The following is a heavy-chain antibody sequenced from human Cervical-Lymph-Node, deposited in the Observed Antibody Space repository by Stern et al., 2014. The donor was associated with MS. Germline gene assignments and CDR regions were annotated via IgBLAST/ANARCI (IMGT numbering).Heavy chain of an antibody. D-gene: IGHD1-26*01. CDR3: AREEAGYYDAFDI. CDR1: GGSIRSGDHD. CDR2: IHKSGNT. J-gene: IGHJ3*02. Sequence: QVQLQESGPGLVKPSQTLSLTCTVSGGSIRSGDHDWSWISHLPGKGLEWIGNIHKSGNTNYNPSLRSRVIMSLDTSENHLSLKLTSVTVADTAVYYCAREEAGYYDAFDIWGQGTMVTVSS. V-gene: IGHV4-31*03.